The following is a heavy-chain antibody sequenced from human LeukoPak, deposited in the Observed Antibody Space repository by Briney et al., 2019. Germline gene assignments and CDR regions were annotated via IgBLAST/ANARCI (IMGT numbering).Heavy chain of an antibody. CDR3: AKGAGGGQVDWFDP. CDR1: GFTYSSYA. D-gene: IGHD2-15*01. J-gene: IGHJ5*02. V-gene: IGHV3-23*01. Sequence: PGGSLRLSCAASGFTYSSYAMMWVRQAPGKGLEWVSTVSGSGGGTYYADSVKGRFTISRDNSKNTLYLQMNSLRGEDTAVYYCAKGAGGGQVDWFDPWGQGTLVTVSS. CDR2: VSGSGGGT.